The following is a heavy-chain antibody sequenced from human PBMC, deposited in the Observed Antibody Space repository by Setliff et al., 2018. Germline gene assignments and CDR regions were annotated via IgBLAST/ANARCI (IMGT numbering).Heavy chain of an antibody. CDR1: GGTFRSYG. CDR2: TIPMFGSA. Sequence: SVKVSCKASGGTFRSYGISWVRQAPGQGLEWMGGTIPMFGSANYAQKFQGRLTIITDESTSTAYMELSSLTSDDTAVYYCAREGVDTRSSTDYRYYMDVWGQGTTVTVSS. V-gene: IGHV1-69*05. J-gene: IGHJ6*03. D-gene: IGHD5-18*01. CDR3: AREGVDTRSSTDYRYYMDV.